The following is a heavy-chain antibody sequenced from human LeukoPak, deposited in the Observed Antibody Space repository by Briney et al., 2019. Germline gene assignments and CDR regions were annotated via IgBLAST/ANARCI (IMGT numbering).Heavy chain of an antibody. V-gene: IGHV4-4*07. CDR3: ARDRVDFWSGYSPYGMDV. Sequence: SETLSLTCTVSGGSIGSYYWSWIRQPAGKGLEWIGRIYTSGSTNYNPSLKSRVTMSVDTSKNQFSLKLSSVTAADTAVYYCARDRVDFWSGYSPYGMDVWGQGTTVTVSS. CDR2: IYTSGST. J-gene: IGHJ6*02. D-gene: IGHD3-3*01. CDR1: GGSIGSYY.